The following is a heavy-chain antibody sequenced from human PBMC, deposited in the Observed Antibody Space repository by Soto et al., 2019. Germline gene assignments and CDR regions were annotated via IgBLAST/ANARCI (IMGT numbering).Heavy chain of an antibody. CDR2: INPSGGST. CDR3: AREPPPDTAMVTSDD. Sequence: AAVKVSCKASGYTFTSYYMHWVRQAPGQGLEWMGIINPSGGSTSYAQKFQGRVTMTRDTSTSTVYMELSSLRSEDTAVYYCAREPPPDTAMVTSDDWGQGSLVTVSS. V-gene: IGHV1-46*01. CDR1: GYTFTSYY. J-gene: IGHJ4*02. D-gene: IGHD5-18*01.